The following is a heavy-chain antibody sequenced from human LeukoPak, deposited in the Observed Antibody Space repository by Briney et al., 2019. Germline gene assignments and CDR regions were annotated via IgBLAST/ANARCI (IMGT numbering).Heavy chain of an antibody. CDR3: ARHLQGSGYYYYYYMDV. V-gene: IGHV4-39*01. CDR2: FYYSGST. J-gene: IGHJ6*03. CDR1: GGSISSSSYY. Sequence: SETLSLTCTVSGGSISSSSYYWGWIRQPPGRGLEWIGSFYYSGSTYYNPSLKSRVTISVDTSKNQFSLKLSSVTAADTAVYYCARHLQGSGYYYYYYMDVWGKGTTVTVSS. D-gene: IGHD2-15*01.